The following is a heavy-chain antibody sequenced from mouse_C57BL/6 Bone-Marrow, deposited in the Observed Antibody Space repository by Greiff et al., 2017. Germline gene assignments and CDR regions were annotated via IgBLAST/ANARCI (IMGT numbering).Heavy chain of an antibody. CDR1: GYTFTGYW. CDR3: ASASNYWAIDY. Sequence: QVQLQQSGAELMKPGASVKLSCTATGYTFTGYWIEWVKQRPGHGLEWIGEILPGSGSTNYTEKFKGKATFTADTSSNTAYMQLSSLTPEDSAIYDCASASNYWAIDYWGQGTSVTVSS. V-gene: IGHV1-9*01. D-gene: IGHD2-5*01. J-gene: IGHJ4*01. CDR2: ILPGSGST.